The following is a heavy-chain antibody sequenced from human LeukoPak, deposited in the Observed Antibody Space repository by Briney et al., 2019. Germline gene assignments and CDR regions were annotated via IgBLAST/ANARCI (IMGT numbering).Heavy chain of an antibody. D-gene: IGHD3-9*01. J-gene: IGHJ4*02. V-gene: IGHV3-30*18. Sequence: GGSLRLSCAASGFTFSSYGMHWVRQAPGKGLEWVAVILYDGSNKYYADSVKGRFTISRDNSKNTLYLQMNSLRAEDTAVYYCAKDFGFYDILTAPDYWGQGTLVTVSS. CDR3: AKDFGFYDILTAPDY. CDR2: ILYDGSNK. CDR1: GFTFSSYG.